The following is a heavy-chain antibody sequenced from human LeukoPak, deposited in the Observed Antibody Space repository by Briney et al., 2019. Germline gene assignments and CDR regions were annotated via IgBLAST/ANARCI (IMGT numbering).Heavy chain of an antibody. D-gene: IGHD3-22*01. CDR2: ISGSGGTI. J-gene: IGHJ6*02. CDR1: GFTFSSYE. V-gene: IGHV3-48*03. Sequence: GGSLRLSSAASGFTFSSYEMNWVRQAPGKGLEWVSYISGSGGTIYYADSVKGRFTISRDNAKNSLYLQLNSLRAEDTAVYYCARTSAVVIGVTYYYYGMDVWGPGTTVTVSS. CDR3: ARTSAVVIGVTYYYYGMDV.